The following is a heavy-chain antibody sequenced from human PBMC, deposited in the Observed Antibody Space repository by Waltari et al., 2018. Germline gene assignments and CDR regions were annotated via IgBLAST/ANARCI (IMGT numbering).Heavy chain of an antibody. J-gene: IGHJ5*02. CDR1: GFTFGSYA. D-gene: IGHD3-22*01. CDR2: ISGSGGST. Sequence: EVQLLESGGGLVQPGGSLRLSCAASGFTFGSYAMSWVRQAPGKGLEWVSAISGSGGSTYYAGAGKGRFTISRDNSKNTLYLQMNSLRAEDTAVYYCAKDTPHTYYYDSSGYLVNWFDPWGQGTLVTVSS. V-gene: IGHV3-23*01. CDR3: AKDTPHTYYYDSSGYLVNWFDP.